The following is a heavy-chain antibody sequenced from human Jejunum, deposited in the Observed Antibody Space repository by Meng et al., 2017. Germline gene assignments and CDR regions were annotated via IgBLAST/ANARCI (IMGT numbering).Heavy chain of an antibody. CDR1: GGSMSSSYYS. D-gene: IGHD4-17*01. Sequence: QLQLQESGSGPVKPSQTLSRTRVVSGGSMSSSYYSWGWIRQPPGKGLEWIGYIFNSGRTHFNPSLKSRVTISMDSSKNQFSLNLTSVTAGDTAVYYCARGAGDRFDFWGRGTLVTVSS. J-gene: IGHJ4*02. CDR3: ARGAGDRFDF. CDR2: IFNSGRT. V-gene: IGHV4-30-2*01.